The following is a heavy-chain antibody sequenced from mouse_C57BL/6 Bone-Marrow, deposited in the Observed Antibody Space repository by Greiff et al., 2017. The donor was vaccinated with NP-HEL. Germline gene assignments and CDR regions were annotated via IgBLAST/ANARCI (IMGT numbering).Heavy chain of an antibody. D-gene: IGHD2-3*01. CDR2: IDPENGDT. V-gene: IGHV14-4*01. J-gene: IGHJ2*01. CDR1: GFNIKDDY. Sequence: EVKLQESGAELVRPGASVKLSCTASGFNIKDDYMHWVKQRPEQGLEWIGWIDPENGDTEYASKFQGKATITADTSSNTAYLQLSSLTSEDTAVYYCTTGDGYYPYYFDYWGQGTTLTVSS. CDR3: TTGDGYYPYYFDY.